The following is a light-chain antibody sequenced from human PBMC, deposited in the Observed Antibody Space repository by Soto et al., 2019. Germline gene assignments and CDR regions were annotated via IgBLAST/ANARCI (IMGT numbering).Light chain of an antibody. CDR3: QQRSNWPIT. J-gene: IGKJ5*01. CDR1: QSARSS. Sequence: VMTQSPATLSVSPWERATLSCRASQSARSSLAWYQQKPGQAPSLLIYEVSIRATGIPARFNGSGSGTEFTLTISSLQSEDFAVYYCQQRSNWPITFGQGTRLEIK. CDR2: EVS. V-gene: IGKV3-15*01.